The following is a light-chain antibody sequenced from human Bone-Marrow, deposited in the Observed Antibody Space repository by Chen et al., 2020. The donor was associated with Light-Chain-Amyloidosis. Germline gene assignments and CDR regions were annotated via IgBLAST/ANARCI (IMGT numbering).Light chain of an antibody. CDR2: DVS. CDR1: QTVGSF. V-gene: IGKV3-11*01. CDR3: QQRSNWPPMYT. Sequence: EILLTQSPANLSLSPGERATLSCRASQTVGSFFAWYQQKPGQAPRLVIYDVSKRASGIPARFSGGESGTDFTLTISSLEPEDFAVYYCQQRSNWPPMYTFGQGTKLEIK. J-gene: IGKJ2*01.